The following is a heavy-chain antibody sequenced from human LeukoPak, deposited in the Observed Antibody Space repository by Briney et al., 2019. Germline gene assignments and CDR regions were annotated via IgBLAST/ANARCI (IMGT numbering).Heavy chain of an antibody. CDR2: ISSNGGST. D-gene: IGHD3-10*01. Sequence: GGSLRLSCAASGFTFSSYAMHWVRQAPGKGLEYVSAISSNGGSTYYANSVKGRFTISRDNSKNTLYLQMGSLRAEDMAVYYCARDVTPGGYYYYYMDVWGKGTTVTVSS. CDR1: GFTFSSYA. V-gene: IGHV3-64*01. J-gene: IGHJ6*03. CDR3: ARDVTPGGYYYYYMDV.